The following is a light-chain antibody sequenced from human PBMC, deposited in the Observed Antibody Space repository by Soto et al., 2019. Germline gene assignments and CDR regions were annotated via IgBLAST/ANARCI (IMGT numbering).Light chain of an antibody. CDR3: QQRSNWPPIT. CDR2: DAS. Sequence: EIVVTQSPATLSFSPGERATLSCRASQSVSSYLAWYQQKPGQAPRLLIYDASNRATGIPARFSGSGSGTDFTLTISSLEPEDFAVYYCQQRSNWPPITFGQGTRLDI. J-gene: IGKJ5*01. V-gene: IGKV3-11*01. CDR1: QSVSSY.